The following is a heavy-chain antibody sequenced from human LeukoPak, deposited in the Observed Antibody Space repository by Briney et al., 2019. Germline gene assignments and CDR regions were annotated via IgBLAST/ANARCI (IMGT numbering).Heavy chain of an antibody. CDR1: GFTFSDYY. CDR2: ITSSGSTI. J-gene: IGHJ4*02. V-gene: IGHV3-11*01. D-gene: IGHD3/OR15-3a*01. Sequence: GGSLRLSCAASGFTFSDYYMSWIRQAPGKGLEWVSYITSSGSTIYYADSVKGGFTISRDNAKNSLYLQMNNLRAEDTAVYYCARDRLRIFGLVTYMFDYWGQGTLVTVSS. CDR3: ARDRLRIFGLVTYMFDY.